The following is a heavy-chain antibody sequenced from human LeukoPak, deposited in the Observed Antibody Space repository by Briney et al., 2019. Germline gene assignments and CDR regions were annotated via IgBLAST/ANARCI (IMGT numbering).Heavy chain of an antibody. V-gene: IGHV4-30-4*01. CDR1: GGSISSGDYY. CDR2: IYYSGST. J-gene: IGHJ4*02. CDR3: AREAGLRLGELSFDY. Sequence: PSQTLSLTCTVSGGSISSGDYYWSWIRQPPGKGLEGIGYIYYSGSTYYNPSLKSPVTISVDTSKNQFSLKLSSVTAADTAVYYCAREAGLRLGELSFDYWGQGTLVTVSS. D-gene: IGHD3-16*02.